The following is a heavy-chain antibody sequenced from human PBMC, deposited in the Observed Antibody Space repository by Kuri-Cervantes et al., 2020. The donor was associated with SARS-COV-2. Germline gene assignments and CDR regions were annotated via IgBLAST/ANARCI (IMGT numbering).Heavy chain of an antibody. Sequence: GGSLRLSCAASGFTFSSYSMNWVRQAPGKGLEWVSSISSSSSYIYYADSVKGRFTISRDNAKNSLYLQMNSLRAEDTAVYYCARDSGYGSGSSYPANWGQGTLVTVSS. CDR1: GFTFSSYS. D-gene: IGHD3-10*01. J-gene: IGHJ4*02. CDR2: ISSSSSYI. CDR3: ARDSGYGSGSSYPAN. V-gene: IGHV3-21*01.